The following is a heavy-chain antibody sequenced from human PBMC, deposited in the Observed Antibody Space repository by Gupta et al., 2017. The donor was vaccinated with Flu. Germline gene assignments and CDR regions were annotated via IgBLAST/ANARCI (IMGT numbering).Heavy chain of an antibody. CDR3: ARQYYYDSSGYPAYFDC. CDR1: GFTFSSDG. J-gene: IGHJ4*02. D-gene: IGHD3-22*01. V-gene: IGHV3-33*01. CDR2: IWYDGSNK. Sequence: QVQLVESGGGVVQPGRSLRLSCAASGFTFSSDGMHWVRQAPGKGLGWVAVIWYDGSNKYYADSVKGRFTISRDNSKNTLYLQMNSLRAEDTAVYYCARQYYYDSSGYPAYFDCWGQGTLVTVSS.